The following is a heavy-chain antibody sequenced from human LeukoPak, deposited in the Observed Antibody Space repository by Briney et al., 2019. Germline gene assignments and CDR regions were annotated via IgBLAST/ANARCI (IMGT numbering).Heavy chain of an antibody. V-gene: IGHV3-30*02. CDR3: ARGSPTGSLTSAFDI. D-gene: IGHD1-26*01. CDR2: IRYDGSNK. Sequence: PGGSLRLSCAASGFTFSSYGMHWVRQAPGKGLEWVAFIRYDGSNKYYADSVRGRFTISRDNSKNTLYLQMSNLRAEDTAVYYCARGSPTGSLTSAFDIWGQGTLVTVSS. J-gene: IGHJ3*02. CDR1: GFTFSSYG.